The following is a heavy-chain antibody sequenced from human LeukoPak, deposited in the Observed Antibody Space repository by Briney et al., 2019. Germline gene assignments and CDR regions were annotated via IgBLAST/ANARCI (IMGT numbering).Heavy chain of an antibody. Sequence: GGSLRLSCAASGFTVSSNYMSRVRQAPGKGLEWVSVIYSGGSTFYTDSVKGRFSISRDNSKNTLYLQMNSLRAEDTAVYYCSGSYSRWYFDYWGQGTLVTVSS. CDR3: SGSYSRWYFDY. CDR1: GFTVSSNY. D-gene: IGHD1-26*01. CDR2: IYSGGST. V-gene: IGHV3-53*01. J-gene: IGHJ4*02.